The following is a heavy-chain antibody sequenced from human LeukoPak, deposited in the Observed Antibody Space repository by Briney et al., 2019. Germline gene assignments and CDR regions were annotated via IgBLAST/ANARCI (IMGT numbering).Heavy chain of an antibody. V-gene: IGHV1-2*02. CDR1: GYTFTGYY. CDR3: ARRQGDLWSGYYTGYFDY. D-gene: IGHD3-3*01. Sequence: ASVKVSCKASGYTFTGYYMHWVRQAPGQGLGWMGWINPNSGGTNYAQKFQGRVTMTRDTSISTAYMELSRLRSDDTAVYYCARRQGDLWSGYYTGYFDYWGQGTLVTVSS. CDR2: INPNSGGT. J-gene: IGHJ4*02.